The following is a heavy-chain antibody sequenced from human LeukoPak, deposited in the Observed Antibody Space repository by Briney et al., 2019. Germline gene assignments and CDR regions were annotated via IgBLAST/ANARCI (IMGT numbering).Heavy chain of an antibody. V-gene: IGHV4-34*01. Sequence: SETLSLTCDVYGGSFSGFYWSWFRKLPGKGLEWIGEINHSGSTNYNPSLKSGVTISVDTTQKQFSLKLSSVTAADTAVYDCAREYRTTMIVVVITTDWFDPWGQGTLVTVSP. J-gene: IGHJ5*02. D-gene: IGHD3-22*01. CDR1: GGSFSGFY. CDR3: AREYRTTMIVVVITTDWFDP. CDR2: INHSGST.